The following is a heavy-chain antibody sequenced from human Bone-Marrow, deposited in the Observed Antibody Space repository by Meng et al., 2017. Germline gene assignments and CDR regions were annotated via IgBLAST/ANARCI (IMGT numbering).Heavy chain of an antibody. D-gene: IGHD2-21*02. CDR3: GRFKRCGGGDCYSDY. V-gene: IGHV1-8*01. J-gene: IGHJ4*02. CDR2: VTPHSGDA. Sequence: QVQLVQSGAEVKKPGASVRVSCKASGYTFINYDIIWVRQAAGQGLEWMGWVTPHSGDAGYPQRFQGRVTMTRDTSISTAYMELSSLTSEDTATYYCGRFKRCGGGDCYSDYWGQGTLVTVSS. CDR1: GYTFINYD.